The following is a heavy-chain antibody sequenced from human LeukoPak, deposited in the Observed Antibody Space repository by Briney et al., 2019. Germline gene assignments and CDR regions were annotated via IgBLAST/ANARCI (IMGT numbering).Heavy chain of an antibody. D-gene: IGHD2-15*01. CDR3: ARRGSGRHFDF. J-gene: IGHJ4*02. CDR1: GFTFSDYY. V-gene: IGHV3-11*01. CDR2: ISGGGSTI. Sequence: GGSLRLSCAASGFTFSDYYMSWIRQAPGKGLEWVSYISGGGSTIYYADSLKGRSTVSRDNAKNSLYLLMNSLRAEDTAVYYCARRGSGRHFDFWGQGTLVTVSS.